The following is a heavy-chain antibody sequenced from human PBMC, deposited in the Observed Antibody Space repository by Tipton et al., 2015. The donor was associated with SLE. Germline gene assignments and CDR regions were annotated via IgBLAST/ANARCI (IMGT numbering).Heavy chain of an antibody. CDR2: IFYSGST. CDR1: GDSIISGVSY. J-gene: IGHJ5*02. V-gene: IGHV4-31*03. D-gene: IGHD3-16*01. CDR3: ARVGAASGARYFDP. Sequence: TLSLTCTVSGDSIISGVSYWSWVRQHPGRGLEWLAYIFYSGSTYYNPTLKSRLNISVDRSNNQFSLKLTSVTAADTAVYYCARVGAASGARYFDPWGQGTLVTVSS.